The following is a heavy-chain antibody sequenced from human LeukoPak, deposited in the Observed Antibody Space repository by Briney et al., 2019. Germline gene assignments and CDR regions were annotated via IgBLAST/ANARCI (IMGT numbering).Heavy chain of an antibody. J-gene: IGHJ4*02. CDR3: ARGRGSSYGDPFDY. CDR1: GFTLSSYS. V-gene: IGHV3-21*01. CDR2: ISGSSNYI. D-gene: IGHD5-18*01. Sequence: GGSLRLSCAASGFTLSSYSINWVRQAPGKGLEWVSCISGSSNYIYYTDSVKGRFTLSRDNAKNSLFLQMNSLRAEDTAVYYRARGRGSSYGDPFDYWGQGTLVTVSS.